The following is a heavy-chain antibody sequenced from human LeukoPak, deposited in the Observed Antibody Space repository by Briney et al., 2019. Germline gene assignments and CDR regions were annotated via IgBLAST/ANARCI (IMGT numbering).Heavy chain of an antibody. CDR1: GYTLTELS. J-gene: IGHJ4*02. CDR2: FDPEDGET. CDR3: ARAPKGTVTTSDY. D-gene: IGHD4-17*01. V-gene: IGHV1-24*01. Sequence: ASVKVSCKVSGYTLTELSMHWVRQAPGNGHEWMGGFDPEDGETIYAQKFQGRVTMTEDTSTDTAYMELSSLRSEDTAVYYCARAPKGTVTTSDYWGQGTLVTVSS.